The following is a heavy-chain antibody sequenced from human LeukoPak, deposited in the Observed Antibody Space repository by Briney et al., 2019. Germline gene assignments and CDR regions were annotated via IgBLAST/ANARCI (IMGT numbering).Heavy chain of an antibody. CDR2: IYHSGST. CDR1: GGSISSGGHY. D-gene: IGHD6-6*01. Sequence: SQTLSLTCSVSGGSISSGGHYWSWIRQPPGKGLEWIGYIYHSGSTYYNPSLKSRVTISIDRSKNQFSLKLSSVTAADTAVYYCARAEYSSSSGAFDIWGQGTMVTVSS. J-gene: IGHJ3*02. CDR3: ARAEYSSSSGAFDI. V-gene: IGHV4-30-2*01.